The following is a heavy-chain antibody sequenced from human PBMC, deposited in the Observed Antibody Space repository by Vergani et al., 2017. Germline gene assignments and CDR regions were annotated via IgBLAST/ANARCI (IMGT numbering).Heavy chain of an antibody. CDR2: IRYDGSNK. J-gene: IGHJ4*02. V-gene: IGHV3-30*02. D-gene: IGHD3-22*01. CDR3: AKDREEAGSSGYYTFDY. Sequence: QVQLVESGGGVVQPGGSLRLSCVASGFTFSSYGMHWVRQAPGKGLEWVAFIRYDGSNKYYADSVKGRFTISRDNSKNTLYLQMNSLRAEDTAVYYCAKDREEAGSSGYYTFDYWGQGTLVTVSS. CDR1: GFTFSSYG.